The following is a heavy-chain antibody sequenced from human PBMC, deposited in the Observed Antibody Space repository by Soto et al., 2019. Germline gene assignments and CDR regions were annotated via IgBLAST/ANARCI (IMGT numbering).Heavy chain of an antibody. V-gene: IGHV3-9*01. CDR1: GFTFDAYA. CDR2: ISWNSGSI. CDR3: AKEGAVAGTLDY. D-gene: IGHD6-19*01. J-gene: IGHJ4*02. Sequence: EVQLVESGGGLVQPGRSLRLSCAASGFTFDAYAMHWVRQAPGKGLEWVSGISWNSGSIGYADSVKGRFTISRDNAKNSLYLQMNSLRAEDTALYYCAKEGAVAGTLDYWGQGTLVTVSS.